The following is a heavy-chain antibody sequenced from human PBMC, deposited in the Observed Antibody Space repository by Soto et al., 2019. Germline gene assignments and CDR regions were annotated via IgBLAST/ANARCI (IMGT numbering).Heavy chain of an antibody. Sequence: EVQLLESGGGLVQRGGSLRLSCAASGFTFSNYPMSWVRQAPGKGLEWVSVISGSGAFYADSVKGRFTISRDHSKNTLYLQMNSLRXXXXXXXXXAKDSWGGTVSGWSHDSWGQGTLVTVSS. V-gene: IGHV3-23*01. CDR3: AKDSWGGTVSGWSHDS. CDR1: GFTFSNYP. CDR2: ISGSGA. D-gene: IGHD6-19*01. J-gene: IGHJ4*02.